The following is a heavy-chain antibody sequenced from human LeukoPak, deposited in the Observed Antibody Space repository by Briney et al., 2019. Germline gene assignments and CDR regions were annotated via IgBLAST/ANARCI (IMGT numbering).Heavy chain of an antibody. CDR1: GFTFSSYA. CDR2: ISYDGSNK. D-gene: IGHD6-6*01. CDR3: AKDVFEYSSSSGAFDI. J-gene: IGHJ3*02. Sequence: GGSLRLSCAASGFTFSSYAMHWVRQAPGKGLEWVALISYDGSNKYYADSVKGRFTISRDNSKNTLYLQMNSLRTEDTAVYYCAKDVFEYSSSSGAFDIWGQGTKVTVSS. V-gene: IGHV3-30*04.